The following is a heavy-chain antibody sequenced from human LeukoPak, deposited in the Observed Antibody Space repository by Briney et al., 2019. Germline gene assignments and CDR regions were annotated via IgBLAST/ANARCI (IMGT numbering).Heavy chain of an antibody. J-gene: IGHJ5*02. D-gene: IGHD6-13*01. V-gene: IGHV1-69*04. Sequence: ASVKVSCKASGGTFSSYAISWVRQAPGQGLEWVGRIIPILGIANYAQKFQGRVTITADKSTSTAYMELSSLRSEDTAVYYCARDAQLALPGNWFDPWGQGTLVTVSS. CDR1: GGTFSSYA. CDR2: IIPILGIA. CDR3: ARDAQLALPGNWFDP.